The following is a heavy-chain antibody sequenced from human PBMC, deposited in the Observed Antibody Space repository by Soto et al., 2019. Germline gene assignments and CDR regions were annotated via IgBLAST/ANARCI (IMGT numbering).Heavy chain of an antibody. CDR1: GFTFSSYA. J-gene: IGHJ6*02. V-gene: IGHV3-30-3*01. Sequence: QVQLVESGGGVVQPGRSLRLSCAASGFTFSSYAMHWVRQAPGKGLEWVAVISYDGSNKYYADSVKGRFTISRDNSKNTLYLQMNSLRAEATAVYYCARGGQLLYKRYGMDVWGQGTTVTVSS. D-gene: IGHD2-2*02. CDR2: ISYDGSNK. CDR3: ARGGQLLYKRYGMDV.